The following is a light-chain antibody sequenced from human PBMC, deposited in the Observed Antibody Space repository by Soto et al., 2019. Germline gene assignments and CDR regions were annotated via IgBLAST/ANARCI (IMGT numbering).Light chain of an antibody. J-gene: IGKJ1*01. CDR1: QSVSSN. CDR2: GAS. V-gene: IGKV3-15*01. Sequence: EIVMTQSPATLSVSPGERATLSCRASQSVSSNLAWYQQKPGQAPRLLIYGASTRATGIPARFSGSGSGTEFTLTISRLQSEDFAVYYCQQYINWLRTFGQGTKVEIK. CDR3: QQYINWLRT.